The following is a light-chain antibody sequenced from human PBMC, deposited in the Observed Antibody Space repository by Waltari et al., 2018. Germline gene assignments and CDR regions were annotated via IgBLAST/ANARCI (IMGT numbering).Light chain of an antibody. CDR1: QSLLHSSGNTF. CDR3: MQALQTPWT. CDR2: LVS. V-gene: IGKV2-28*01. Sequence: DIVMTQSPLSLSVTPGEPASISCRSSQSLLHSSGNTFLDWYLQKPGQSPQLLIYLVSNRASGVPDRFSASGSGTDFTLKISRVEAEDVGVYFCMQALQTPWTFGQGTKVEIK. J-gene: IGKJ1*01.